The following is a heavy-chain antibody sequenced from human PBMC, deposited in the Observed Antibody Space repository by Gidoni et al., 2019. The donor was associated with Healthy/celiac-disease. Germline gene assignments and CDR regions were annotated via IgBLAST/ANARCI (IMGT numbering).Heavy chain of an antibody. CDR1: GFTLSSYA. J-gene: IGHJ4*02. CDR3: AKDPWDGELLYHFDY. CDR2: ISGSGGST. D-gene: IGHD3-10*01. Sequence: EVQLLESGGGLVQPGGSLRLSCAASGFTLSSYAMSWVRQSPGKVLEWVSAISGSGGSTYYADSVKGRFTISRDNSKNTLYLQMNSLRAEDTAVYYCAKDPWDGELLYHFDYWGQGTLVTVSS. V-gene: IGHV3-23*01.